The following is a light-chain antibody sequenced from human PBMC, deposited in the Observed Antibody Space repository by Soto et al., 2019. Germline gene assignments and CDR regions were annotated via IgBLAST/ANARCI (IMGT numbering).Light chain of an antibody. V-gene: IGLV1-40*01. Sequence: QSVLTQPTSVSGAPGQRVTISCTGSSSNIGAGYDVHWYQQLPGTAPKLLIYVNNNRPSGVPDRFSGSRSGTSASLAITGLHAEDEADYFCQSYDSSLSGCVVFGGGTKVTVL. CDR1: SSNIGAGYD. CDR3: QSYDSSLSGCVV. J-gene: IGLJ2*01. CDR2: VNN.